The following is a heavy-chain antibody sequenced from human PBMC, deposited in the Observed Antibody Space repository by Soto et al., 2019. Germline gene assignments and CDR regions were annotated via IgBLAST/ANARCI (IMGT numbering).Heavy chain of an antibody. J-gene: IGHJ4*02. CDR3: ATEAAITISGVVTSPDY. D-gene: IGHD3-3*01. V-gene: IGHV3-30*03. CDR1: GFTFSSYG. CDR2: ISYDGSNK. Sequence: QVQLVEAGGGVVQPGRSLRLSCAASGFTFSSYGMHWVRQAPGKGLEWVAVISYDGSNKYYADSVKGRFTISRDNSKNSLYLQMNSLKPQNTAVYYWATEAAITISGVVTSPDYWGQGTLVTVSS.